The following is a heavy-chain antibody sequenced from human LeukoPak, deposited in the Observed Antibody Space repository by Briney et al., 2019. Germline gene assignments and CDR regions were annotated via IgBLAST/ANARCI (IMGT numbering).Heavy chain of an antibody. V-gene: IGHV1-2*02. D-gene: IGHD3-3*01. CDR1: GYTFTGYY. Sequence: ASVKASCKASGYTFTGYYMHWVRQAPGQGLEWMGWINPNSGGTNYAQKFQGRVTMTRDTSISTAYMELSRLRSDDTAVYYCARDYPATNDFWSGYYITYYYGMDVWGQGTTVTVSS. CDR2: INPNSGGT. CDR3: ARDYPATNDFWSGYYITYYYGMDV. J-gene: IGHJ6*02.